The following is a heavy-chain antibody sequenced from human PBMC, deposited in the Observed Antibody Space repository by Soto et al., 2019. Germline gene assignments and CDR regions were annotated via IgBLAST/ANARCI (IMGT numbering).Heavy chain of an antibody. CDR1: GDSISGSPYF. D-gene: IGHD6-13*01. CDR2: IFYGGYT. J-gene: IGHJ4*02. Sequence: QVQLQESGPGLVMPSETLSLTCTVSGDSISGSPYFWGWIRQPPGKRLEWIGSIFYGGYTVYTPSLKRPVTLSVDTSKTQFSLKLTSVAAADTAIYFCARLQAAVPHYWGQGILVTVSS. V-gene: IGHV4-39*01. CDR3: ARLQAAVPHY.